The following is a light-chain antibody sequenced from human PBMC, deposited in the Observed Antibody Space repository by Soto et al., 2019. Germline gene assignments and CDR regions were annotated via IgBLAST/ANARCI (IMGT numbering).Light chain of an antibody. CDR2: KAS. J-gene: IGKJ3*01. Sequence: DIQMTQSPSTLSASVGDRVTITCRASQSISSWLAWYQQKPGKAPKLLIYKASSLKSGVPSRFSGSGSGTEFTLTISSLQPDDFATYYCQQYNTFPTFGRGTKVDIK. V-gene: IGKV1-5*03. CDR1: QSISSW. CDR3: QQYNTFPT.